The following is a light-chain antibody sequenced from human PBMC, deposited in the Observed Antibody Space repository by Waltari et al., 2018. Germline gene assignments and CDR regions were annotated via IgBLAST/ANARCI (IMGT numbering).Light chain of an antibody. CDR1: SSNIGAPYD. J-gene: IGLJ2*01. V-gene: IGLV1-40*01. Sequence: QSVLTQPPSVSGAPGQRVTISCTGSSSNIGAPYDVHWYQQLPGTAPKLLIYGNTNRPSGVPDRFSGPKSATSASLAITGLQAEDEAEYYCQSYDITLGGHVVFGGGTKLTVL. CDR3: QSYDITLGGHVV. CDR2: GNT.